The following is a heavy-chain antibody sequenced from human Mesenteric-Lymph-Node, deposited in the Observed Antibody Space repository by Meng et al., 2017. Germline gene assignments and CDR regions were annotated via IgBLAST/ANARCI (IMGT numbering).Heavy chain of an antibody. V-gene: IGHV4-61*02. CDR1: GGSIASGSYS. D-gene: IGHD7-27*01. J-gene: IGHJ4*02. Sequence: LRLSCTVSGGSIASGSYSWTWIRQPAGKGLEWIGRIYTSGSTNYNPSLKSRVTISVDTSKNQFSLKLSSVTAADAAVYYCARALTGDPYFDYWGQGTLVTVSS. CDR3: ARALTGDPYFDY. CDR2: IYTSGST.